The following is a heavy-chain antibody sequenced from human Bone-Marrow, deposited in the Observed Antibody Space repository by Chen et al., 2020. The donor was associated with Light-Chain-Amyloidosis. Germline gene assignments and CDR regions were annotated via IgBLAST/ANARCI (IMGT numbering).Heavy chain of an antibody. J-gene: IGHJ6*02. D-gene: IGHD2-2*01. CDR2: INPNSDST. CDR1: GSTFTGYH. V-gene: IGHV1-2*02. Sequence: QVQLVQSGAEVKKPGASVKVSCEASGSTFTGYHIHWVRQATGQGLEWMGWINPNSDSTIYAQKFQGRVTMTRDTSISTVYMELSRLRSDDTAVYYCARGLHCSNTNCYLEFYYNAMDVWGQGTTVTVSS. CDR3: ARGLHCSNTNCYLEFYYNAMDV.